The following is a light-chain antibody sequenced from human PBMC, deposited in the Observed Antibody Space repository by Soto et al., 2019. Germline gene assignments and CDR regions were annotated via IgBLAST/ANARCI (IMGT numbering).Light chain of an antibody. Sequence: DIQMTQSPSTLSASVGDRVTITCRASQSISSWLAWYQQKPGKAPKLLIYKASSLESGVPSRFSGSGSGTEFTLTISSLQPDDFATYYCQPYNSYFNFTFGPGTKVDIK. J-gene: IGKJ3*01. CDR3: QPYNSYFNFT. V-gene: IGKV1-5*03. CDR1: QSISSW. CDR2: KAS.